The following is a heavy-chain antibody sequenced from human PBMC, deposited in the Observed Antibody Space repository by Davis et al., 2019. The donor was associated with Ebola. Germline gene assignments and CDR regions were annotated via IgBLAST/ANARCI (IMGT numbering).Heavy chain of an antibody. CDR3: ARGGERYSYGSRRAFDI. V-gene: IGHV4-34*01. J-gene: IGHJ3*02. Sequence: SQTLSLTCAVYGGSFSGYYWSWIRQPPGKGLEWIGEINHSGSTNYNPSLKSRVTISVDTSKNQFSLKLSSVTAADTAVYYCARGGERYSYGSRRAFDIWGQGTMVTVSS. CDR1: GGSFSGYY. CDR2: INHSGST. D-gene: IGHD5-18*01.